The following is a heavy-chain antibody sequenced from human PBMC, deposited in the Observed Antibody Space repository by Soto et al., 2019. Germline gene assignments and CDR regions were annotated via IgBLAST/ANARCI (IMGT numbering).Heavy chain of an antibody. CDR1: GGSISSSSYY. CDR3: ARPRGYSYGDPFDY. Sequence: PSETLSLTCTVSGGSISSSSYYWGWIRQPPGKGLEWIGSIYYSGSTYYNPSLKSRVTISVDTSKNQFSLKLSSVTAADTAVYYCARPRGYSYGDPFDYWGQGTLVTVSS. J-gene: IGHJ4*02. D-gene: IGHD5-18*01. V-gene: IGHV4-39*01. CDR2: IYYSGST.